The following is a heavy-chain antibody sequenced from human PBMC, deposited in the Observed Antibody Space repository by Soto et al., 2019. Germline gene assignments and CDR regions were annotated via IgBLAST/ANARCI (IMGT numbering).Heavy chain of an antibody. V-gene: IGHV5-51*01. CDR2: IYPGDSDT. CDR1: GYSFPSYW. D-gene: IGHD1-26*01. J-gene: IGHJ6*02. Sequence: EALKIYLKGSGYSFPSYWIGWVRQMPGKGLEWVGIIYPGDSDTRFSPSFQVQVTISADKSISTAYLQWSSLKASDTAMYYCARTQVGATWRHYYYGMDVWGQGTTVPGAS. CDR3: ARTQVGATWRHYYYGMDV.